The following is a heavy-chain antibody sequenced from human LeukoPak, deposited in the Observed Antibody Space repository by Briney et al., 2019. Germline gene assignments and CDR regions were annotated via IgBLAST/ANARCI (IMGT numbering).Heavy chain of an antibody. V-gene: IGHV4-31*03. Sequence: PSETLSLTCTVSGGSISSGGYHWSWIRQHPGKGLEWIGYIYYSGSTYYNPSLKSRVTISVDTSKNQFSLKLSSVTAADTAVYYCARGDIVVVPAAMTGWFDPWGQGTLVTVSS. D-gene: IGHD2-2*01. CDR3: ARGDIVVVPAAMTGWFDP. J-gene: IGHJ5*02. CDR1: GGSISSGGYH. CDR2: IYYSGST.